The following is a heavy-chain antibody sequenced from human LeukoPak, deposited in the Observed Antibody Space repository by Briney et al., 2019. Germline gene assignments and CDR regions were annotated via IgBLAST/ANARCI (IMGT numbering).Heavy chain of an antibody. D-gene: IGHD2-21*01. CDR3: ARGTTYCGGERGCFDY. J-gene: IGHJ4*02. CDR2: IYYSGST. Sequence: PSETLSLTCTVSGGSISSYYWSWIRQPPGKGLEWIGYIYYSGSTNYSPSLKSRVTISVDTSKNQFSLMLSPMTAADTAVYYCARGTTYCGGERGCFDYWGQGTLVTVSS. CDR1: GGSISSYY. V-gene: IGHV4-59*01.